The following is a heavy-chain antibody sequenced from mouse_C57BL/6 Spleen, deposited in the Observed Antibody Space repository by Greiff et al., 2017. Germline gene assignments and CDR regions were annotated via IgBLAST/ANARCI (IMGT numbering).Heavy chain of an antibody. V-gene: IGHV1-54*01. CDR3: ARSLIITTDGADY. CDR2: INPGGGGT. D-gene: IGHD1-1*01. Sequence: QVQLKESGAELVRPGTSVKVSCKASGYAFTNYYIEWVKQRPGKGLEWIGVINPGGGGTNYNEKFKGKATLTADKSSSTAYMQLSSLTSEDAAVYYCARSLIITTDGADYWGQGTTRTVSS. J-gene: IGHJ2*01. CDR1: GYAFTNYY.